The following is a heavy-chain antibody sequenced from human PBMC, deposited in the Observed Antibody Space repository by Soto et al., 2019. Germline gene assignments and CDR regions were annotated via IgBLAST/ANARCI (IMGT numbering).Heavy chain of an antibody. D-gene: IGHD1-1*01. CDR3: ARGTTGTSIIGFDY. V-gene: IGHV4-59*01. CDR1: GGYRGRYY. Sequence: SETMSLTCSVVGGYRGRYYWNWFRQTPGKGLEWIGYVYSSGSTNYNPSLKSRVTISIDASKNQFSLKVTSLTAADTAVYYCARGTTGTSIIGFDYWGQGALVTVSS. CDR2: VYSSGST. J-gene: IGHJ4*02.